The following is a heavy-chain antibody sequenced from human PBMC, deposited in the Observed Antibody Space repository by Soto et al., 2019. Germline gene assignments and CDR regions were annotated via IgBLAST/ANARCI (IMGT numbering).Heavy chain of an antibody. Sequence: KASETLSLTCTVSNGSIGTYYWTWVRQPPGKGLEWIGYVYYSGSTNYNPSLKSRVGMSIDTSKNQFSLVLKSVTAADTATYFCVRDYLLTGFDTWGQGTLVTVSS. J-gene: IGHJ5*02. CDR2: VYYSGST. CDR1: NGSIGTYY. D-gene: IGHD3-9*01. V-gene: IGHV4-59*01. CDR3: VRDYLLTGFDT.